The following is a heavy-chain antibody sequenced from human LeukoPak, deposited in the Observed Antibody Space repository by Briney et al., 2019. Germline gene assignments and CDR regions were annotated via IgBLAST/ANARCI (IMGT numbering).Heavy chain of an antibody. J-gene: IGHJ6*02. CDR1: GGTFSSYA. CDR2: IIPILGIA. Sequence: SVKVSCKASGGTFSSYAISWVRQAPGQGLEWMGRIIPILGIANYAQKFQGRVTMTTDTSTSTAYMELRSLRSDDTAVYYCASGKWELLNYYYGMDVWGQGTTVTVSS. D-gene: IGHD1-26*01. CDR3: ASGKWELLNYYYGMDV. V-gene: IGHV1-69*04.